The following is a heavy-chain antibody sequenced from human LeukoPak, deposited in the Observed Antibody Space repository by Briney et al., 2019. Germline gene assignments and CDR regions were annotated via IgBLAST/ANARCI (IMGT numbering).Heavy chain of an antibody. Sequence: PSETLSLTCTVSGGSISSYYWSWIRQPAGKGLEWIGRIYTSGSTNYNPSLKSRVTMSVDTSKNQFSLKLSSVTAADTAVYYCAGHEWAAAGPNDAFDIWGQGTMVTVSS. CDR1: GGSISSYY. CDR3: AGHEWAAAGPNDAFDI. CDR2: IYTSGST. V-gene: IGHV4-4*07. D-gene: IGHD6-13*01. J-gene: IGHJ3*02.